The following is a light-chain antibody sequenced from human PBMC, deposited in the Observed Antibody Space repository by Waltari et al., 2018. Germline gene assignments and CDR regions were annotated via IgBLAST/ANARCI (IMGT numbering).Light chain of an antibody. Sequence: QSVLTQPPSVSAAPGQKVTISCSGSSYNIGTNYVSWYQQRPGTAPERLIYESNKRPSGIPDRFSGSKPGTSATLGITGLQTGDEADYYCGTWDSSLSAGVFGGGTKLTVL. CDR3: GTWDSSLSAGV. CDR1: SYNIGTNY. J-gene: IGLJ2*01. V-gene: IGLV1-51*01. CDR2: ESN.